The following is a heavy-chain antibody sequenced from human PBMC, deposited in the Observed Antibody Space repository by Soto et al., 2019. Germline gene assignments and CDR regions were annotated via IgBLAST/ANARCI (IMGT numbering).Heavy chain of an antibody. CDR1: GFTFSNAW. CDR2: IKSKTDGGTT. J-gene: IGHJ4*02. D-gene: IGHD3-3*01. Sequence: GGSLRLSCAASGFTFSNAWMNWVRQAPGKGLEWVGRIKSKTDGGTTDYAAPVKGRFTISRDDSKNTLYLQMNSLKTEDTAVYYCTSRENYDFWSGWVYWGQGTLVTVSS. V-gene: IGHV3-15*07. CDR3: TSRENYDFWSGWVY.